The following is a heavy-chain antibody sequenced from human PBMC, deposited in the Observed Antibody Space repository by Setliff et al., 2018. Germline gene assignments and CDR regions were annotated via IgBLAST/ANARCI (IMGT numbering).Heavy chain of an antibody. Sequence: ASVKVSCKASGYTFSSYTISWVRQAPGQGLEWLGWISVYSGNTDYAQNFQGRVTMTADTSTSTAYMELRSLTSDDTAVYYCARRPRAVYGSGRRNWFLDYWGQGTLVTVSS. V-gene: IGHV1-18*01. J-gene: IGHJ4*02. D-gene: IGHD3-10*01. CDR3: ARRPRAVYGSGRRNWFLDY. CDR1: GYTFSSYT. CDR2: ISVYSGNT.